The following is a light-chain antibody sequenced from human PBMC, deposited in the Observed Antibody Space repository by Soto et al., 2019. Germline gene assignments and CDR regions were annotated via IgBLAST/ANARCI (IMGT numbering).Light chain of an antibody. CDR2: KAS. CDR3: QQYNSQGT. CDR1: QSISSW. Sequence: DIQMTQSPSTLSASVGDRVTITCRASQSISSWLAWYQQKPGKAPKLLIYKASSLESGVPSRFSGSGSGTEFTLPISSLQPDDFATYYCQQYNSQGTFGQGTKVEIK. J-gene: IGKJ1*01. V-gene: IGKV1-5*03.